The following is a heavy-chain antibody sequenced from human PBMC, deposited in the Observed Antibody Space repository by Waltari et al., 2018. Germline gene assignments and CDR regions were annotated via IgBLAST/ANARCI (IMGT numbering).Heavy chain of an antibody. J-gene: IGHJ4*02. V-gene: IGHV3-21*01. CDR2: ISSSSSYI. CDR1: GFTFSSYS. D-gene: IGHD6-13*01. Sequence: EVQLVESGGGLVKPGGSVRRSCAASGFTFSSYSMNWVRQAPGKGLEWVSSISSSSSYISYADSVKPRFTISRDNAKNSLYLQMNSLRAEDTAVYYCARGLSSWSFDYWGQGTLVTVSS. CDR3: ARGLSSWSFDY.